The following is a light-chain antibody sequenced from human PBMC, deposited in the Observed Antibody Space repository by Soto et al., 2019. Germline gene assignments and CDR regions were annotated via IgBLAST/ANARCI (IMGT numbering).Light chain of an antibody. Sequence: DIQMTQSPSTLSASIGDRVTITCRASQTISNWLAWYQQKPGKPPRLLIYDASRSQTGVPSRFSGIGSGTEFKLTITSLQPDDVATYYCQHYNSHSAHAFGGGSKVELK. J-gene: IGKJ4*01. CDR2: DAS. CDR3: QHYNSHSAHA. V-gene: IGKV1-5*01. CDR1: QTISNW.